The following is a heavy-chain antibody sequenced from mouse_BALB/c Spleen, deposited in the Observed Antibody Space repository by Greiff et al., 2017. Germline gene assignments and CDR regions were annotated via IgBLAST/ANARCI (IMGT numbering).Heavy chain of an antibody. J-gene: IGHJ4*01. CDR3: ARDRTGTKAMDY. V-gene: IGHV5-4*02. CDR1: GFTFSDYY. Sequence: EVKLMESGGGLVKPGGSLKLSCAASGFTFSDYYMYWVRQTPEKRLEWVATISDGGSYTYYPDSVKGRFTISRDNAKNNLYLQMSSLKSEDTAMYYCARDRTGTKAMDYWGQGTSVTVSS. D-gene: IGHD4-1*01. CDR2: ISDGGSYT.